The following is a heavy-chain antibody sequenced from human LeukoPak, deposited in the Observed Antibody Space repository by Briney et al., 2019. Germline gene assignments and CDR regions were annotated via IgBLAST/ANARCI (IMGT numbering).Heavy chain of an antibody. V-gene: IGHV3-23*01. CDR1: GFTFSSYS. CDR2: ISGSGGST. Sequence: GGSLRLSCAASGFTFSSYSMNWVRQAPGKGLEWVSAISGSGGSTYYADSVKGRFTISRDNSKNTLYLQMNSLRAEDTAVYYCAKVYQLYYYDSSGPIDYWGQGTLVTVSS. CDR3: AKVYQLYYYDSSGPIDY. D-gene: IGHD3-22*01. J-gene: IGHJ4*02.